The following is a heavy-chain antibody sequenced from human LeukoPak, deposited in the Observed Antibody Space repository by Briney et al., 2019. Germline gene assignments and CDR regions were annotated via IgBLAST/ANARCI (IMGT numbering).Heavy chain of an antibody. Sequence: GESLKISCKGSGYSFTSYWIGWVRQMPGKGLEWMGIIYPGDSDTRYSPSFQGQVTTSADKSISTAYLQWSSLKASDTAMYYCARGHDYGSSGYPGAFDIWGQGTMVTVSS. CDR2: IYPGDSDT. CDR1: GYSFTSYW. CDR3: ARGHDYGSSGYPGAFDI. D-gene: IGHD3-22*01. J-gene: IGHJ3*02. V-gene: IGHV5-51*01.